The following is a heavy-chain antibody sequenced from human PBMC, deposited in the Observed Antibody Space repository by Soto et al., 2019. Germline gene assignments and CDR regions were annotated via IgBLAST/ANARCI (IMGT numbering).Heavy chain of an antibody. Sequence: GESLKISCKGSGYSFTSYWIGWVRQMPGKGLEWMGIIYPGDSDTRYSPSFQGQVTISADKSISTAYLQWSSLKASDTAMYYCASAFDENNYYDSSGYSLYFDYWGQGTLVTVSS. D-gene: IGHD3-22*01. CDR2: IYPGDSDT. J-gene: IGHJ4*02. CDR1: GYSFTSYW. CDR3: ASAFDENNYYDSSGYSLYFDY. V-gene: IGHV5-51*01.